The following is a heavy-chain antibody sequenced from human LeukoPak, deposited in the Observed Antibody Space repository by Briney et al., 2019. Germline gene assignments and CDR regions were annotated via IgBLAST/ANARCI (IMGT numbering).Heavy chain of an antibody. V-gene: IGHV3-74*01. CDR1: GFTFSNDW. D-gene: IGHD1-26*01. CDR2: ISGDGTTT. Sequence: PGGSLRLSCAVSGFTFSNDWMLWVRQAPGKGLLWVSRISGDGTTTNYADSVKGRFTISRDNAKNTLYLQMDSLRAEDTAVYYCAGTWAFDYWGQGTLVTVSS. J-gene: IGHJ4*02. CDR3: AGTWAFDY.